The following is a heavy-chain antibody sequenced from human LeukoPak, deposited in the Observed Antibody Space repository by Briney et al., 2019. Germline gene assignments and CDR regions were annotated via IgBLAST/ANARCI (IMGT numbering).Heavy chain of an antibody. J-gene: IGHJ5*02. D-gene: IGHD3-22*01. CDR2: INPSGGST. CDR1: GYTFTSYY. CDR3: ARRGDSSGFDP. V-gene: IGHV1-46*01. Sequence: ASVKVSCKASGYTFTSYYIHWERQAPGQGLEWMGIINPSGGSTSYAQKFQGGVTMTRDTSTSTVYMELSSLRSEDTAVYYCARRGDSSGFDPWGQGTLVTVSS.